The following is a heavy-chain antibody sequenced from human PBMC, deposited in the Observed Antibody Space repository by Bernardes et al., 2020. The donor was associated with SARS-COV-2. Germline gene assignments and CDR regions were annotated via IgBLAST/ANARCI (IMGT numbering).Heavy chain of an antibody. D-gene: IGHD3-10*01. CDR3: AGRLGSYYTFDS. V-gene: IGHV4-59*02. J-gene: IGHJ4*02. Sequence: SETLSLTCTVSGGSVSPNYWSWLRQPPGKGLEWLGYIYYSGSTNYNPSLNGRVTISEDMSARQISLKLSSVTAADTAIYFCAGRLGSYYTFDSWGPGTLVTVST. CDR2: IYYSGST. CDR1: GGSVSPNY.